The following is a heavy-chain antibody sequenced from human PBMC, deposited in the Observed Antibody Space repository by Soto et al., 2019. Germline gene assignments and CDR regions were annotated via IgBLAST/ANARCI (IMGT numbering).Heavy chain of an antibody. CDR1: GGTFSIYT. J-gene: IGHJ4*02. Sequence: QVQLVQSGSEVKKPGSSVKVSCKASGGTFSIYTISWVRQAPGQGLEWMGRVIPIFDVTSYAQRFQGRVTITADKSTTTAYMELSSLLSEDTAVYYCARDRDNSNWPNFDYWGQGTLVTVSS. D-gene: IGHD6-13*01. V-gene: IGHV1-69*02. CDR2: VIPIFDVT. CDR3: ARDRDNSNWPNFDY.